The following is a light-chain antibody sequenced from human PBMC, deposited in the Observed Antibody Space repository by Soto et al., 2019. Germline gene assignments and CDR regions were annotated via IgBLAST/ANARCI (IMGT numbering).Light chain of an antibody. CDR1: SSDVGGYNY. CDR2: EVR. V-gene: IGLV2-14*01. CDR3: SSYTSSSTLV. Sequence: QSVLTQPASVSGSPGQSIAIFCTGTSSDVGGYNYVSWYQQHPGKAPKLMIFEVRIRPSGVSDRFSGYKSGNTASLTISGLQSEDEADYYGSSYTSSSTLVFGGGTKVTVL. J-gene: IGLJ3*02.